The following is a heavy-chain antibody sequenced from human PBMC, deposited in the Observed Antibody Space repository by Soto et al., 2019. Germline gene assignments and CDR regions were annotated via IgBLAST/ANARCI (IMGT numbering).Heavy chain of an antibody. CDR1: GGTFGSYA. Sequence: QVQLVQSGAEVKKPGSSVKVSCKASGGTFGSYAINWVRQAPGQGLEWMGIIIPIFGTTKYAQNFPGRVTITADDSARTVYMELTNLGSEDTAVYYCARGIAAAGTYFDYWGQGTLVTVSS. CDR2: IIPIFGTT. D-gene: IGHD6-13*01. CDR3: ARGIAAAGTYFDY. J-gene: IGHJ4*02. V-gene: IGHV1-69*18.